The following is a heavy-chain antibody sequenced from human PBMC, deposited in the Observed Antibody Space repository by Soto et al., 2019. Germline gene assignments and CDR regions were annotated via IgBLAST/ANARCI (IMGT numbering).Heavy chain of an antibody. CDR1: GYTFASYG. D-gene: IGHD2-2*01. CDR3: ARDPPYCSSTSCDGDY. CDR2: ISAYNGNT. J-gene: IGHJ4*02. V-gene: IGHV1-18*01. Sequence: ASVKVSCKASGYTFASYGISWVRQAPGQGLEWMGWISAYNGNTNYAQKLQGRVTMTTDTSTSTAYMELRSLRSDDTAVYYCARDPPYCSSTSCDGDYWGQGTLVTVSS.